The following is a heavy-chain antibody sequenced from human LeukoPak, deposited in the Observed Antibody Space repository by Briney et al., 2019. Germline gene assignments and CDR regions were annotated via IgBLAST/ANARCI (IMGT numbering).Heavy chain of an antibody. Sequence: ASVKVSCKASGYTFTGYYMHWVRQAPGQGLEWMGWINGHSGGTNYAQNFQGRVTMTRDTSISTAYMELNRLRSDDTAVYYCARTLTAAPVDYWGQGTLVTVSS. V-gene: IGHV1-2*02. CDR2: INGHSGGT. J-gene: IGHJ4*02. CDR3: ARTLTAAPVDY. CDR1: GYTFTGYY. D-gene: IGHD6-13*01.